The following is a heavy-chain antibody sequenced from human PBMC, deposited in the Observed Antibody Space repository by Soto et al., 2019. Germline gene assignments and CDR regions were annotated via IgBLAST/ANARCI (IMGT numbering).Heavy chain of an antibody. D-gene: IGHD2-15*01. CDR3: AKNSSLGYCSGGSCSLYYYYGMDV. CDR1: GFTFSSYA. CDR2: ISGSGGST. J-gene: IGHJ6*02. Sequence: EVQLLESGGGLVQPGGSLRLSCAASGFTFSSYAMSWVRQAPGKGLEWVSAISGSGGSTYYADSVKGRFTISRDNSKNTLYLQMNSLRAEDTAVYYCAKNSSLGYCSGGSCSLYYYYGMDVWGQGTTVTVSS. V-gene: IGHV3-23*01.